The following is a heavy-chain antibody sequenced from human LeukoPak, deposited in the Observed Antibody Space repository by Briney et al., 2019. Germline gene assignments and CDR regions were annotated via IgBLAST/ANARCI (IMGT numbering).Heavy chain of an antibody. V-gene: IGHV4-39*01. CDR1: GGSINSTTHY. J-gene: IGHJ4*02. Sequence: PSETLSLTCTVSGGSINSTTHYWGWIRQPPGKGLEWIGSIFYTGSTYYNPSLKSLVTISVDTSKNQLSLKLSSESAADTAVYYCTGHVGGGYWYFDFWGQGILVTVSS. CDR2: IFYTGST. D-gene: IGHD5-12*01. CDR3: TGHVGGGYWYFDF.